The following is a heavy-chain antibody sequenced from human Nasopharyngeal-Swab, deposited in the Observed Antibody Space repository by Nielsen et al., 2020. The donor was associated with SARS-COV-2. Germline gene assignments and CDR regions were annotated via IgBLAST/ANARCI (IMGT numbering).Heavy chain of an antibody. Sequence: SETLSLTCSVSGGSFNGFYWNWIRPAPGKGLEWIGEINHHERTNYNPSLKSRIPMLVDTSNNQFSLKVRSVSAGDTAVDYCARAGRVGDAYTGLDVWGQGTTVTVSS. CDR1: GGSFNGFY. V-gene: IGHV4-34*01. D-gene: IGHD5-24*01. CDR2: INHHERT. CDR3: ARAGRVGDAYTGLDV. J-gene: IGHJ6*02.